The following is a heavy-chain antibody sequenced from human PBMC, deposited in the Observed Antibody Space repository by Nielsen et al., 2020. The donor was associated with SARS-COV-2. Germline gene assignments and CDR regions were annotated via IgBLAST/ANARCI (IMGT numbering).Heavy chain of an antibody. V-gene: IGHV1-69*13. J-gene: IGHJ6*03. Sequence: SVKVSCKTSGGIFNNYAVSWVRQAAGQGLEWMGGFIPFLGAPYSAQNFEGRVAITADELTSTVYMELSSLRLEDTAVYYCALVQLERRPYYSFYYMDVWGEGTSVTVSS. CDR3: ALVQLERRPYYSFYYMDV. CDR1: GGIFNNYA. CDR2: FIPFLGAP. D-gene: IGHD1-1*01.